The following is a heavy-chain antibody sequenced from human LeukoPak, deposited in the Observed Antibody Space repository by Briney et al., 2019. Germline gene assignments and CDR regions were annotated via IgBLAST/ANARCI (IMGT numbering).Heavy chain of an antibody. J-gene: IGHJ4*02. CDR2: ISGGGDYI. Sequence: GGSLRLSCAASVFTFSSYAMTWVRRAPGKGLEWVSAISGGGDYIYYGDSVKGRFTSSRDNSESTLYLQMNNLRAEDTAVYYCAKNRGTGMAFYDHWGQGTQVTVSS. CDR1: VFTFSSYA. D-gene: IGHD5-18*01. CDR3: AKNRGTGMAFYDH. V-gene: IGHV3-23*01.